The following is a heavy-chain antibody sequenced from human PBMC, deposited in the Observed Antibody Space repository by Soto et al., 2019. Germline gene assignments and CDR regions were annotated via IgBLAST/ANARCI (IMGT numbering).Heavy chain of an antibody. V-gene: IGHV3-11*01. J-gene: IGHJ6*03. Sequence: GGSLRLSCAASGFTFSDYYMSWIRQAPGKGLEWVSYISSSGSTIYYADSVKGRFTISRDNAKNSLYLQMNSLRAEDTAVYYCERDGGGKYRSSTSCYDYYYYYYMDVWGKGTTVTVSS. CDR1: GFTFSDYY. D-gene: IGHD2-2*01. CDR2: ISSSGSTI. CDR3: ERDGGGKYRSSTSCYDYYYYYYMDV.